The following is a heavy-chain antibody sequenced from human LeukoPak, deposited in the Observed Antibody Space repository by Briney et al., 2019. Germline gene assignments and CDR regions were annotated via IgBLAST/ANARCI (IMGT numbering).Heavy chain of an antibody. V-gene: IGHV1-18*01. CDR3: ARVGGITGTTGTRYYFDY. Sequence: GASVKVSCKASGYTFTNYAISWVRQAPGQGLEWVGWISAYNGNTNYAQKLQGRVTMTTDTSTSTAYMELRSLRSDDTAVYYCARVGGITGTTGTRYYFDYWGQGTLVTVSS. CDR2: ISAYNGNT. CDR1: GYTFTNYA. J-gene: IGHJ4*02. D-gene: IGHD1-20*01.